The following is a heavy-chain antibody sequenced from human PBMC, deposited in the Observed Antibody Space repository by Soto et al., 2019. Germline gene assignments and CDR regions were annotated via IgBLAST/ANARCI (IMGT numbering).Heavy chain of an antibody. V-gene: IGHV4-30-4*01. D-gene: IGHD2-2*01. CDR1: GDSISSGDYY. J-gene: IGHJ6*02. CDR3: ARDIVLVPFFFGYYGMDV. Sequence: QVQLQESGPGLVKPSQTLSLTCTVSGDSISSGDYYWSWIRQPPGKGLEWIGYIYYSGSTYYNPSLKSRVTISVDTSKNQFSLKLSSVTAADTAVYYCARDIVLVPFFFGYYGMDVWGQGTTVTDSS. CDR2: IYYSGST.